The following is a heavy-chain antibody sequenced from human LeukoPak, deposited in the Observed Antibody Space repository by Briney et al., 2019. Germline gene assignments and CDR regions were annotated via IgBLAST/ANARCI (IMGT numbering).Heavy chain of an antibody. V-gene: IGHV1-8*01. D-gene: IGHD3-10*01. CDR3: ARGLRGVFYGSGISWFDP. Sequence: ASVKVSCKASGYTFTSYDINWVRQATGQGLEWMGWMNPNSGNTGYAQKFQGRVAMTRNTSISTAYMELSSLRSEDTAVYYCARGLRGVFYGSGISWFDPWGQGTLVTVSS. CDR1: GYTFTSYD. CDR2: MNPNSGNT. J-gene: IGHJ5*02.